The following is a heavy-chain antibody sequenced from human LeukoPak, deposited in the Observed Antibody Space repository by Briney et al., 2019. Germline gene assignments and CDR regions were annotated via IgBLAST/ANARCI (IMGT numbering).Heavy chain of an antibody. D-gene: IGHD2-15*01. CDR2: AYSSGHT. V-gene: IGHV4-59*08. CDR3: ARHPFATPFDY. J-gene: IGHJ4*02. Sequence: SETLSPTCTVSGGSISDNYWSWIRQPPGKGLEWIGYAYSSGHTNYNSSLKSRVTMSLDTSKSQFSLRLSSVTAADTALYFCARHPFATPFDYWGPGTLVTVSS. CDR1: GGSISDNY.